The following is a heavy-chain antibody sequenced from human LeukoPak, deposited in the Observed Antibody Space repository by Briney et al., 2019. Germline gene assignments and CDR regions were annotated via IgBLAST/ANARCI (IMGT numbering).Heavy chain of an antibody. CDR1: GGSISSHY. J-gene: IGHJ4*02. Sequence: PSETLSPTCTVSGGSISSHYWSWIRQPPGKGLEWIGYIYYSGSTNYNPSLKSRVTISVDTSKNQFSLKLSSVTTADTAVYYCARDIAAAGTFDYWGQGTLVTVSS. V-gene: IGHV4-59*11. CDR3: ARDIAAAGTFDY. CDR2: IYYSGST. D-gene: IGHD6-13*01.